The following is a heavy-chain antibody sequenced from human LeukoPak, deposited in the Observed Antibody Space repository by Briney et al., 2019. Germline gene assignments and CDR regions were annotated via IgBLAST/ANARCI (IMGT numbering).Heavy chain of an antibody. Sequence: SETLSLTCAVYGGSFSGYYWSWIRQPPGKGLEWIGEINHSGSTNYNPSLKSRVTTSVDTSKNQFSLKLSSVTAADTAVYYCARAVGIAVAALHYWGQGTLVTVSS. V-gene: IGHV4-34*01. CDR2: INHSGST. D-gene: IGHD6-19*01. J-gene: IGHJ4*02. CDR1: GGSFSGYY. CDR3: ARAVGIAVAALHY.